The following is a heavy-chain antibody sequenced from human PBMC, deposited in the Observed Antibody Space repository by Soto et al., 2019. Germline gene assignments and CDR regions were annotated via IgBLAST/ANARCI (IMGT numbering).Heavy chain of an antibody. J-gene: IGHJ4*02. Sequence: SETLSLTCTVSGDSITTPHYYWSWIRQSPGKGLEWIGYIYYSGSTYYNPTLRSRVIISEDTPNNQFSLKLAYLAAADTAVYYCARSHIVPRLFMYPYDYWGQGTPVTVSS. CDR3: ARSHIVPRLFMYPYDY. CDR2: IYYSGST. CDR1: GDSITTPHYY. D-gene: IGHD6-6*01. V-gene: IGHV4-30-4*01.